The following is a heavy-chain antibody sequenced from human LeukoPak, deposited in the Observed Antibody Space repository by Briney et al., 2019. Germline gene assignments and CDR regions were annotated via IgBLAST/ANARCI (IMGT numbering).Heavy chain of an antibody. V-gene: IGHV4-30-4*01. CDR1: GGSFSSAAYH. D-gene: IGHD5-18*01. J-gene: IGHJ4*02. CDR2: ISESGGA. CDR3: ARYDTSLVPYFDS. Sequence: SETLSLTCSVSGGSFSSAAYHWTWIRQPPGKGLEWIASISESGGADYNPSLRSRLSISLDTSDHQFSLRVTSATAADTAVYYCARYDTSLVPYFDSWGQGTLVTISS.